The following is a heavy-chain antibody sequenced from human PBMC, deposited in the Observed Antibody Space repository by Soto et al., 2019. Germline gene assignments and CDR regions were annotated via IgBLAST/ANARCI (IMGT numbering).Heavy chain of an antibody. D-gene: IGHD1-1*01. CDR3: TRGRNSGDGYNGGGY. CDR1: GYTFTSFD. V-gene: IGHV1-8*01. CDR2: MNPNSGHT. J-gene: IGHJ4*02. Sequence: AAVKVSCKASGYTFTSFDINWVRQATGQGLEWMGWMNPNSGHTGYAQKFQGRVTMTRDTSISTAYMELSSLRYEDTAVYYCTRGRNSGDGYNGGGYWGQGTLVTVSS.